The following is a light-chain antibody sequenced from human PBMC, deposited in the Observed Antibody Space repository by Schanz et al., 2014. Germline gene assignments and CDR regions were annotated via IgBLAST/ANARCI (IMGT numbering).Light chain of an antibody. J-gene: IGLJ2*01. CDR1: SSDVGGYDY. CDR2: DVN. V-gene: IGLV2-14*03. CDR3: SSYAGNNDFGV. Sequence: QSALTQPASVSGSPGQSITISCTGTSSDVGGYDYVSWYQQHPGKAPKLMIYDVNNRPSGVSHRFSGSKSGTTASLTISDLQAEDEADYYCSSYAGNNDFGVFGGGTKLTVL.